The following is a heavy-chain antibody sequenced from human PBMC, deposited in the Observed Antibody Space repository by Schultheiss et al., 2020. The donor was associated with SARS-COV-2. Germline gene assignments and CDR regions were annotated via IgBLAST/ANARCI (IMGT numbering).Heavy chain of an antibody. CDR1: GFTFSDQY. CDR2: INSDGSST. CDR3: AREATRGYSYGTDAFDI. D-gene: IGHD5-18*01. Sequence: GGSLRLSCVVSGFTFSDQYMDWVRQAPGKGLVWVSRINSDGSSTSYADSVKGRFTISRDNLRNTVYLQMNSLRAEDTAVYYCAREATRGYSYGTDAFDIWGQGTLVTVSS. V-gene: IGHV3-74*01. J-gene: IGHJ3*02.